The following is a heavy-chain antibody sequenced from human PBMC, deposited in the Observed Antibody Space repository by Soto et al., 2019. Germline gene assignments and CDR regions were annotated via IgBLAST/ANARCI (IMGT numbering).Heavy chain of an antibody. CDR3: ARGVLMVEYYFDY. D-gene: IGHD2-8*01. CDR2: ISSSSSYI. Sequence: GGSLRLSCAASGFTFSSYSMNWVRQAPGKGLEWVSSISSSSSYIYYADSVKGRFTISRDNAKNSLYLQMNSLRAEDTAVYYCARGVLMVEYYFDYWGQGTLVTVSS. J-gene: IGHJ4*02. CDR1: GFTFSSYS. V-gene: IGHV3-21*01.